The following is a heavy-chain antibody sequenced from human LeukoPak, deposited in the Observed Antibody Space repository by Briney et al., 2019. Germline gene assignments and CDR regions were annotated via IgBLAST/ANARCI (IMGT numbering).Heavy chain of an antibody. Sequence: SETLSLTCTVSGGSISSGGYYWSWIRQHRGKGLEWIGYIYYSGSTYYNPSLKSRVTISVDTSKNQFSLKLSSVTAADTAVYYCARIYTIEPYYMDVWGKGTTVTVSS. CDR1: GGSISSGGYY. CDR3: ARIYTIEPYYMDV. CDR2: IYYSGST. D-gene: IGHD3-9*01. V-gene: IGHV4-31*03. J-gene: IGHJ6*03.